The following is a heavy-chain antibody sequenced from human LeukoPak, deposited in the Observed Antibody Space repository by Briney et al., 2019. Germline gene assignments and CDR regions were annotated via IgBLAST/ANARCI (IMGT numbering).Heavy chain of an antibody. D-gene: IGHD2-2*01. J-gene: IGHJ6*02. CDR1: GFTFSSYA. V-gene: IGHV3-30-3*01. CDR3: ARDTYCSSTSCYAPSYYYGMDV. Sequence: GGSLRLSCAASGFTFSSYAMHWVRQAPGKGLEWVAVISYDGSNKYYADSVKGRFTISRDNSKNTLYLQMNSLRAEDTAVYYCARDTYCSSTSCYAPSYYYGMDVWGQGTTVTVSS. CDR2: ISYDGSNK.